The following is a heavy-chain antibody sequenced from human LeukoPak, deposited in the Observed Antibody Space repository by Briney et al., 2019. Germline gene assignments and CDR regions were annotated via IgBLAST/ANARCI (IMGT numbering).Heavy chain of an antibody. CDR2: VHYSGTT. J-gene: IGHJ4*02. CDR3: ATGYGDFRVEGRYFYT. Sequence: SETLSLTCTVSDGSITNYDWSWVRQPPGKGLEFIGHVHYSGTTDYNPSLRSRVTISIDTSKKHFFLKLKSVTAADTAVYYCATGYGDFRVEGRYFYTWGQGTLVTVSS. V-gene: IGHV4-59*01. CDR1: DGSITNYD. D-gene: IGHD4-17*01.